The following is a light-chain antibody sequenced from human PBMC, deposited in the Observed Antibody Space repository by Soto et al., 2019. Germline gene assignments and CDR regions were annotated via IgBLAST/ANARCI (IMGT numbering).Light chain of an antibody. CDR1: QNVATI. CDR3: QQYYLWGLS. V-gene: IGKV3D-15*01. Sequence: VMTQSPGNLSVSPGEGVTLFCRASQNVATILAWYQVRPGQAPRLLIYGSSTRATGIPATFSGSGSGTHFSLTISSLQSEDCAIYYCQQYYLWGLSFGGGTKVEI. CDR2: GSS. J-gene: IGKJ4*01.